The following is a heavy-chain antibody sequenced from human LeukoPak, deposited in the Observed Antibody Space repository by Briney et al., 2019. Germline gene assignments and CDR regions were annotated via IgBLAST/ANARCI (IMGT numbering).Heavy chain of an antibody. Sequence: ASVKLSCKASGYTFTSYDINWVRQATGQGLEWMGWMNPNSGNTGYAQKFQGRVTMARNNSISTAYMELSSLRSEDTAVYYCARVREGYCSSTSCQGDYYYYGMDVWGQGTTVTVSS. CDR2: MNPNSGNT. J-gene: IGHJ6*02. V-gene: IGHV1-8*01. D-gene: IGHD2-2*01. CDR3: ARVREGYCSSTSCQGDYYYYGMDV. CDR1: GYTFTSYD.